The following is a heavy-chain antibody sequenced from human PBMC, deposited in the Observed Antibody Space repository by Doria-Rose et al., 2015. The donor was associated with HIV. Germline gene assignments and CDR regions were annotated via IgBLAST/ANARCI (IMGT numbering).Heavy chain of an antibody. D-gene: IGHD2-2*01. CDR2: INVDNGNT. CDR1: GYTFTRYA. Sequence: QVQLVQSGTEVKKPGASVRVSCKASGYTFTRYAMHWVRPAPGQRPEWMGWINVDNGNTEYSQKFQGRLTITRDTSASTAYMELSSLTSDDTAVYYCAKDRVRVVQGATTLDFWGQGTLVTVSS. V-gene: IGHV1-3*01. CDR3: AKDRVRVVQGATTLDF. J-gene: IGHJ4*02.